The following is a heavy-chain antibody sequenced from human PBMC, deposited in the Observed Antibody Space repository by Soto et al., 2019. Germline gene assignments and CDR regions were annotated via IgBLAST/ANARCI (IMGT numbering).Heavy chain of an antibody. CDR2: ISYDGSNK. CDR1: GFTFSSYA. CDR3: ARQYDILTVYYTSAAFDI. V-gene: IGHV3-30-3*01. Sequence: QVQLVESGGGVVQPGRSLRLSCAASGFTFSSYAMHWVRQAPGKGLERVAVISYDGSNKYYADSVKGRFTISRDNSKNTLYLQMNSLRVEDTAVYYWARQYDILTVYYTSAAFDIWCQGTIVTVSS. D-gene: IGHD3-9*01. J-gene: IGHJ3*02.